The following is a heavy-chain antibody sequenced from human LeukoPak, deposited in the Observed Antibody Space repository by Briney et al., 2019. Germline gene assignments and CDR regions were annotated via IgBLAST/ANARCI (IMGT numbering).Heavy chain of an antibody. Sequence: GGSLRLSCAASGFTFSSYAMSWVRQAPGRGLEWVSAISGSGGSTYYADSVKGRFTISRDNSKNTLYLQMNSLRAEDTAVYYCAKDSTYSSSHLDYWGQGTLVTVSS. J-gene: IGHJ4*02. CDR1: GFTFSSYA. D-gene: IGHD6-13*01. CDR2: ISGSGGST. V-gene: IGHV3-23*01. CDR3: AKDSTYSSSHLDY.